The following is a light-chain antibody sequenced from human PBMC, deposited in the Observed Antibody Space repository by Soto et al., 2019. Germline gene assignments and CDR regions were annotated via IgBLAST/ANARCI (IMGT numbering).Light chain of an antibody. J-gene: IGLJ2*01. CDR2: DVN. V-gene: IGLV2-14*03. CDR3: SSYTTSRSVI. Sequence: QSALTPPASVSGSPGQSIAISCNGTSSDIGTYDYVSWYQQHPGKAPKLMLFDVNHRPSGVSDRFFGSKSGNTASLTISGRQAEDEADYYWSSYTTSRSVIFGGGTKLAVL. CDR1: SSDIGTYDY.